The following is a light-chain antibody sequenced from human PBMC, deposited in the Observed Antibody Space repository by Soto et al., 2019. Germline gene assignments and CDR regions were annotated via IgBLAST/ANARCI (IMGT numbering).Light chain of an antibody. Sequence: QSALTQPASVSGSPGQSITISCTXXXSDVGSYDLVSWYQQHPDKAPKLLLFEVSKRPSGVSIRFSGSKSGNTASLTISGLQPEDEADYYCCSYATPRLFGGGTKLTVL. J-gene: IGLJ2*01. CDR1: XSDVGSYDL. CDR3: CSYATPRL. CDR2: EVS. V-gene: IGLV2-23*02.